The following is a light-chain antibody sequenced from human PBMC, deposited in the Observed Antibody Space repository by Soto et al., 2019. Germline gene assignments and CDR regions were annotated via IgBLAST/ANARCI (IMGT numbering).Light chain of an antibody. Sequence: QPVLTQPPSASGTPGQRVTISCSGSSSNIGTNVVNWYLHLPGTTPKLLIYSNDQRPSGVSDRFSGSKSGTSASLAIGGLQSEDEADYYCAAWDDSLNGVVFGGGTKLTVL. CDR1: SSNIGTNV. CDR2: SND. CDR3: AAWDDSLNGVV. J-gene: IGLJ3*02. V-gene: IGLV1-44*01.